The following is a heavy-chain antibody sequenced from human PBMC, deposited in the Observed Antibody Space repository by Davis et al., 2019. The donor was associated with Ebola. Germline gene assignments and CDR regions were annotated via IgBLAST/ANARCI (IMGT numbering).Heavy chain of an antibody. D-gene: IGHD6-13*01. CDR1: GYSFTSYW. J-gene: IGHJ6*02. CDR2: IYPGDSDT. CDR3: ARRRIAAAPYYYYGMDV. V-gene: IGHV5-51*01. Sequence: GGSLRLSCKGSGYSFTSYWIAWVRQMPGKGLEWMGIIYPGDSDTRYSPSFQGQVTLSADKSISTAYLQWRSLKASDTAMYYCARRRIAAAPYYYYGMDVWGQGTTVTVSS.